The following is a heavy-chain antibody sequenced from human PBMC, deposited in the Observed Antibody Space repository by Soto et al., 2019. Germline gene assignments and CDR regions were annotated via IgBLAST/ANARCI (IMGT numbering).Heavy chain of an antibody. CDR2: IGPTGDT. CDR1: GFTFSGSD. J-gene: IGHJ5*02. V-gene: IGHV3-13*01. D-gene: IGHD3-10*01. CDR3: VRGWFFGFRA. Sequence: EVQLVESGGGLVQPGGSLRLSCAASGFTFSGSDMHWVRQGPGKRLEWVSSIGPTGDTYYPVSVNGRFTISRDNAKDSLYLQMNTLRDEDTAVYYCVRGWFFGFRAWGQGTLVTVSS.